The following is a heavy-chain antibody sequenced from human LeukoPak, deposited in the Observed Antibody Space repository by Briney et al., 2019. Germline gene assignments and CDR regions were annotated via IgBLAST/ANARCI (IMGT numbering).Heavy chain of an antibody. CDR3: ARPTVTALDAFDI. CDR2: IYYSGGT. D-gene: IGHD4-17*01. CDR1: GGSISSADHY. V-gene: IGHV4-30-4*01. J-gene: IGHJ3*02. Sequence: SETLSLTCTVSGGSISSADHYWSWIRQPPGKGLEWIGYIYYSGGTFYNPSLKSRLTISVDTSKNQFSLKLSSVTAADTAVYYCARPTVTALDAFDIWGQGTMVTVSS.